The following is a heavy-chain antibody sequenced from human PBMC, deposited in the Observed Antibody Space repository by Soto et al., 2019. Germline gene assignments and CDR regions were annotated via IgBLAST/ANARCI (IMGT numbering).Heavy chain of an antibody. D-gene: IGHD3-3*01. J-gene: IGHJ6*02. CDR2: IIPIFGTA. CDR1: GGTFSSYA. Sequence: SVKVSCKASGGTFSSYAISWVRQAPGQGLEWMGGIIPIFGTANYAQKFQGRVTITADESTSTAYMELSSLRSEDTAVYYCARDERVRSGTIFGVVISDYYYYGMDVWGQGTTVTVSS. CDR3: ARDERVRSGTIFGVVISDYYYYGMDV. V-gene: IGHV1-69*13.